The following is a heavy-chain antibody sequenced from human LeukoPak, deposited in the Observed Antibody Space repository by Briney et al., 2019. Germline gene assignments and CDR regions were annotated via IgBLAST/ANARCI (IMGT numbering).Heavy chain of an antibody. Sequence: GGSLRLSCAASGFTFSSNSMDWVRQAPGKGLEWVSYISSGGSTIYYADSVRGRFTISRDNAKNSLYLQMNSLRAEDTAVYYCARWEYSSPTGGYWGQGTLVTVSS. J-gene: IGHJ4*02. CDR2: ISSGGSTI. V-gene: IGHV3-48*01. D-gene: IGHD6-6*01. CDR3: ARWEYSSPTGGY. CDR1: GFTFSSNS.